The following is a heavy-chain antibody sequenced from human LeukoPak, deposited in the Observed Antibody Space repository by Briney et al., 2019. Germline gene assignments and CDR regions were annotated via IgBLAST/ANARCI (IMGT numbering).Heavy chain of an antibody. D-gene: IGHD4-23*01. V-gene: IGHV4-34*01. CDR1: GGSFSGYY. CDR3: ARRAGGYSHPYDY. J-gene: IGHJ4*02. Sequence: SETLSLTCAVYGGSFSGYYWSWIRQPPGKGLEWIGEINHSGSTNYNPSLKSRVTISVDTSKNQFSLKLSSVTAADTAVYYCARRAGGYSHPYDYWARESWSPSPQ. CDR2: INHSGST.